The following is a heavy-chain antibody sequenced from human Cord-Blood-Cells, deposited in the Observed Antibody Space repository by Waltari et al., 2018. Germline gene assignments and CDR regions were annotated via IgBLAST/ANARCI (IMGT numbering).Heavy chain of an antibody. V-gene: IGHV3-30*18. CDR1: GFTFSSYG. CDR3: AKDTAYYGSGSYYDY. Sequence: QVQLVESGGGVVQPGRSLRLSCAASGFTFSSYGMPWVRLAPGKGLEWVAVISYDGSNKYYADSVKGRFTISRDNSKNTLYLQMNSLRAEDTAVYYCAKDTAYYGSGSYYDYWGQGTLVTVSS. CDR2: ISYDGSNK. J-gene: IGHJ4*02. D-gene: IGHD3-10*01.